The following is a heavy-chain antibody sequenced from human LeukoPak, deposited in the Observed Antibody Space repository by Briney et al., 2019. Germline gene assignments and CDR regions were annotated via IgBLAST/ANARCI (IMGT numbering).Heavy chain of an antibody. CDR3: TRILVEVPGVSDYCDF. CDR1: GFIFSSYE. J-gene: IGHJ4*02. V-gene: IGHV3-48*03. Sequence: PGGSLRLSCAASGFIFSSYETNWVRQAPGKGLEWVSYISSGGSIIYYADSVRGRFTISRDNAKNSLYLQMNSLRAEDTAVYYCTRILVEVPGVSDYCDFWGQGTLVTVSS. CDR2: ISSGGSII. D-gene: IGHD2-2*01.